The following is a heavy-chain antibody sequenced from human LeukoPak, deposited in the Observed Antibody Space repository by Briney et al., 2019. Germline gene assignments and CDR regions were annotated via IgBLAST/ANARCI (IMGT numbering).Heavy chain of an antibody. Sequence: ASVKVSCKTSGYPFTGYYMHWVRQAPGQGLEWMGWINPHSGDTNYAQRFQGRVAVTRDTSITTAYMELSGLTSDDTAVYYCARTAFQFGEYFYYMDVWGKGTTVTVSS. D-gene: IGHD3-10*01. CDR1: GYPFTGYY. CDR2: INPHSGDT. V-gene: IGHV1-2*02. CDR3: ARTAFQFGEYFYYMDV. J-gene: IGHJ6*03.